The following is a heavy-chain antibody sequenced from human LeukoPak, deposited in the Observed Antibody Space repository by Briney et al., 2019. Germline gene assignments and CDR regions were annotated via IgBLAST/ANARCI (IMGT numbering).Heavy chain of an antibody. V-gene: IGHV1-2*02. J-gene: IGHJ6*02. CDR2: IDPNSGGT. Sequence: GASVKVSCKASGYTFTGYYMHWVRQAPGQGLEWMGWIDPNSGGTNYAQKFQGRVTMTRDTSISTAYMELSRLRSEDTAVYYCARAQGYYDFWSGYYTGIGLMSLTTRYYYYYGMDVWGQGTTVTVSS. CDR3: ARAQGYYDFWSGYYTGIGLMSLTTRYYYYYGMDV. CDR1: GYTFTGYY. D-gene: IGHD3-3*01.